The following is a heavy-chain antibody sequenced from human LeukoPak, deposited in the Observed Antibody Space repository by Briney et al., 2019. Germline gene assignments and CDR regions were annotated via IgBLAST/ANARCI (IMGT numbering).Heavy chain of an antibody. D-gene: IGHD2-2*01. J-gene: IGHJ6*02. V-gene: IGHV4-34*01. CDR1: GGSFSGYY. CDR3: ARLGVPAAIQTGGYYYGMDV. Sequence: KPSETLSLTCAVYGGSFSGYYWSWLRQPPGKGLEWIGEINHSGSTNYNPSLKSRVTISVDTSKNQFSLKLSSVTAADTAVYYCARLGVPAAIQTGGYYYGMDVWGQGTTVTVSS. CDR2: INHSGST.